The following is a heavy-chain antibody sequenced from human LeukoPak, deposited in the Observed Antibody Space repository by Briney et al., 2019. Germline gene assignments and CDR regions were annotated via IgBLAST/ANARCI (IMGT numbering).Heavy chain of an antibody. CDR1: GGSISSYY. Sequence: SETLSLTCTVSGGSISSYYWSWIRQPPGKGLEWIGYIYYSGSTNYNPSLKSRVTISVDTPKNQFSLKLSSVTAADTAVYYCARDQGDFTAAVSFFDYWGQGTLVTVSS. CDR3: ARDQGDFTAAVSFFDY. J-gene: IGHJ4*02. CDR2: IYYSGST. D-gene: IGHD6-13*01. V-gene: IGHV4-59*12.